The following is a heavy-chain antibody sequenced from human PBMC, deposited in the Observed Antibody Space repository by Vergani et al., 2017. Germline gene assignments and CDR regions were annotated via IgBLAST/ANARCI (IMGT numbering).Heavy chain of an antibody. CDR3: ARDASRVGRADPVDY. Sequence: QVQLQESGPGLVKPSETLSLTCTVSGGSISSSSYYWGWIRQPPGKGLEWIGSIYYSGSTYYNPSLKSRVTISVDTSKNQFSLKLSSVTAADTAVYYCARDASRVGRADPVDYWGQGTLVTVSS. D-gene: IGHD2-15*01. V-gene: IGHV4-39*07. CDR2: IYYSGST. J-gene: IGHJ4*02. CDR1: GGSISSSSYY.